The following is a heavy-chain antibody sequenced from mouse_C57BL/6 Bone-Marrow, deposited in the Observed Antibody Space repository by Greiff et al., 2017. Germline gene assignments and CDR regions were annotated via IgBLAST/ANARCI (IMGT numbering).Heavy chain of an antibody. CDR2: ISDGGSYT. Sequence: DVQLVESGGGLVKPGGSLKLSCAASGFTFSSYAMSWVRQTPEKRLEWVATISDGGSYTYYPDNVKGRFSISRDNAKNNLYLQMSHLKSEDTAMYYCARDPDGYYVAYWGQGTLVTVSA. D-gene: IGHD2-3*01. CDR3: ARDPDGYYVAY. J-gene: IGHJ3*01. V-gene: IGHV5-4*01. CDR1: GFTFSSYA.